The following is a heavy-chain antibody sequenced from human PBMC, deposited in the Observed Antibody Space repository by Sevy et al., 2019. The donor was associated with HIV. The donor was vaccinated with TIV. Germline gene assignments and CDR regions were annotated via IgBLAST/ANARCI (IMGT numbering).Heavy chain of an antibody. CDR3: ARAGVPSKHNVNPRLFFDY. Sequence: GGSLRLSCAASGFTLNSYAMHWVRQTPVRGLEWMAVISYDGKDTYYADSVKGRFTISKDSSKNTVYLQMNSLRTEDTALYYCARAGVPSKHNVNPRLFFDYWGQGTVVTVSS. CDR2: ISYDGKDT. CDR1: GFTLNSYA. V-gene: IGHV3-30*04. J-gene: IGHJ4*02.